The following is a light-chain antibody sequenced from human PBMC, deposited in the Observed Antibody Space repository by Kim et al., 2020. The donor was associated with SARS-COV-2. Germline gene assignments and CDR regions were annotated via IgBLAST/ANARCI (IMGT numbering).Light chain of an antibody. CDR2: EVS. J-gene: IGLJ2*01. Sequence: QSALTQPPSASGSPGQSVTISCTGISSDVGGYNFVSWYQHHPGKAPKLIVYEVSKRPSGVPDHFSGSKSGNTASLTVSGLQAEDEADYYCSSYAGSNSVVFGGGTQLTVL. CDR3: SSYAGSNSVV. CDR1: SSDVGGYNF. V-gene: IGLV2-8*01.